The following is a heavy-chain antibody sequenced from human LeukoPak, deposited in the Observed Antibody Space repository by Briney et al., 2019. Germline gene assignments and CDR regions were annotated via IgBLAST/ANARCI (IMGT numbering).Heavy chain of an antibody. Sequence: GGSLRLSCAASGFTFNTYSMSWVRQAPGKGLEWVSIISRTSESIFYADSVKGRFTISRDNAKNSLYLQMNRLRVEDTAVYFCARVKLTLYYYYMDVWGKGTTVTVSS. CDR1: GFTFNTYS. V-gene: IGHV3-21*01. CDR2: ISRTSESI. D-gene: IGHD1-1*01. CDR3: ARVKLTLYYYYMDV. J-gene: IGHJ6*03.